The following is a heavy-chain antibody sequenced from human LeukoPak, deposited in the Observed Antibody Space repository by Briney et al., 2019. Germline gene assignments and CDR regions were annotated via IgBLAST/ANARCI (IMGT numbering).Heavy chain of an antibody. Sequence: ASVKVSCKASGYIFTSYAMHWVRQAPGQRLEWIGWSNAGNGNTKYSQEFQGRVTITRDTSASTAYVELSSLRSEDMAVYYCARAGGGYCSSSSCEDDAFDIWGQGTMVTVSS. V-gene: IGHV1-3*02. CDR3: ARAGGGYCSSSSCEDDAFDI. CDR2: SNAGNGNT. J-gene: IGHJ3*02. CDR1: GYIFTSYA. D-gene: IGHD2-2*01.